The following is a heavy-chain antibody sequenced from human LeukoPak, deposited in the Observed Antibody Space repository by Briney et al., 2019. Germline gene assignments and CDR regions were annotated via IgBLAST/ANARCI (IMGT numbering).Heavy chain of an antibody. CDR2: MSYSGST. Sequence: SETLSLTCTVSGGSVSGYYCSWIRQPPGKGLEWIGYMSYSGSTSYNPSLKSRVTISVDTSKNQFSLKLTSLTAADTAVYYCAREGQQLVPPLDYWGQGTLVTVSS. CDR1: GGSVSGYY. V-gene: IGHV4-59*02. D-gene: IGHD6-6*01. J-gene: IGHJ4*02. CDR3: AREGQQLVPPLDY.